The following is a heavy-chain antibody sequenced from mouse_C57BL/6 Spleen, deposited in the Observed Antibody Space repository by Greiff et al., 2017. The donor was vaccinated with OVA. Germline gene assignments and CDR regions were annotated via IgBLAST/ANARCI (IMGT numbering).Heavy chain of an antibody. D-gene: IGHD1-1*01. CDR1: GFSLTGYG. J-gene: IGHJ1*03. V-gene: IGHV2-6-1*01. CDR2: IWSDGST. Sequence: VHLVESGPGLVAPSQSLSITCTVSGFSLTGYGVHWVRQPPGKGLEWLVVIWSDGSTTYNSALNSRLSISKDNTKSQVFLKMNSLQTDNTAMDYCARHYYGSSYWYFDVWGTGTTVTVSS. CDR3: ARHYYGSSYWYFDV.